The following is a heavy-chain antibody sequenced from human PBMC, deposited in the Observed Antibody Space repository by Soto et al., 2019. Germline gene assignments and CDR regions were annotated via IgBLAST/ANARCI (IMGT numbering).Heavy chain of an antibody. J-gene: IGHJ4*02. CDR2: INSDWSHR. D-gene: IGHD6-6*01. CDR3: ARGMEGSSSSGDY. CDR1: GFTFSSYW. Sequence: GGSLRLSCAASGFTFSSYWMHWVRQAPGKGLVWVSRINSDWSHRSYADSVKGRFTISRDNAKNTLYPQMNSLRAEDTAVYYCARGMEGSSSSGDYWGQGTLVTVSS. V-gene: IGHV3-74*01.